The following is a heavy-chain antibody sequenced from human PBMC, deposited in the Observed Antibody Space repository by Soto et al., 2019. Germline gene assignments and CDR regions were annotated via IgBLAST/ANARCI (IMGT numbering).Heavy chain of an antibody. CDR1: GVSLSTRAVG. CDR3: ARLYSSIWPCFQH. J-gene: IGHJ1*01. D-gene: IGHD6-13*01. V-gene: IGHV2-5*02. CDR2: IYWDDDK. Sequence: SCPTLVNPPQPLTLTCTFSGVSLSTRAVGVGWVPHPPGKALEWLALIYWDDDKRYSPSLKSRLTITKDTSKNQVVLTMTSMDPVDTATYYCARLYSSIWPCFQHWGQGTLVTVSS.